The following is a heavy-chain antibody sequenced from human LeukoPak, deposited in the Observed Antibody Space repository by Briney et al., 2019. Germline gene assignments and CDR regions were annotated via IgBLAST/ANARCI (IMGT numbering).Heavy chain of an antibody. CDR1: GGSISSYY. V-gene: IGHV4-4*07. CDR2: IYITEST. CDR3: ARQNSSWYFDY. J-gene: IGHJ4*02. D-gene: IGHD6-13*01. Sequence: SETLSLTCTVSGGSISSYYWTWIRQPAGRGLEWIRRIYITESTNYNPSLKSRVTMSVDTSKNQFSLKLNSVTAADTAVYYCARQNSSWYFDYWGQGTLVTVSS.